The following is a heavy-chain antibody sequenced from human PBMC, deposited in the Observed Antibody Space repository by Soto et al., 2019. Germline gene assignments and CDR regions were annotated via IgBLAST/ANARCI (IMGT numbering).Heavy chain of an antibody. J-gene: IGHJ3*02. CDR2: IYYSGST. Sequence: SETLSLTCTVSGGSISSGDYHWSWIRQPPGKGLEWIGYIYYSGSTYYNPSLKSRVTISVDTSKNQFSLKLSSVTAADTAVYYCARDLDCSGGSCSNAFDIWGQGTMVTVSS. CDR3: ARDLDCSGGSCSNAFDI. D-gene: IGHD2-15*01. CDR1: GGSISSGDYH. V-gene: IGHV4-30-4*01.